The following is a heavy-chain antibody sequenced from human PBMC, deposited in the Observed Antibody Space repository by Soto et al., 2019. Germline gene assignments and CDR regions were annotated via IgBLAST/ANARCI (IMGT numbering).Heavy chain of an antibody. V-gene: IGHV3-23*01. D-gene: IGHD3-10*01. CDR2: IIGSGSST. J-gene: IGHJ4*02. CDR3: AKSVGSGSANLDD. CDR1: GFTFRNYA. Sequence: EVQLLESGGGLVQPGGSLRLSCAASGFTFRNYAMSWVRQAPGKGLEWVSTIIGSGSSTYYADSVKARFTISRDNSKNTLHLQMDNLRAEDTAVYYCAKSVGSGSANLDDWGQGTLVTVSS.